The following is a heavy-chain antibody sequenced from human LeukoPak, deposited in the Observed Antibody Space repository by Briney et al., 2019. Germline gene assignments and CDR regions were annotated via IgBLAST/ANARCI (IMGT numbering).Heavy chain of an antibody. CDR1: GFTFGNNG. Sequence: GGSLRLSCTPSGFTFGNNGMHWFRQAPGKGLEWMALIRYDNNNKYYADSVKGRFTISGDNSKLYLQMNSLRDEDSAVYYCAKARGDGYNDAFDMWGQGTMVTVSS. CDR2: IRYDNNNK. D-gene: IGHD5-24*01. V-gene: IGHV3-30*02. CDR3: AKARGDGYNDAFDM. J-gene: IGHJ3*02.